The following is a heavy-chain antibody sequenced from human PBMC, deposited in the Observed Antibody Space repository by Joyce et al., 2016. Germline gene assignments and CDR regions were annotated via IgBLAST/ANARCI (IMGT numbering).Heavy chain of an antibody. CDR2: IYPGDSRP. CDR3: ARVISHSHFDT. Sequence: EVQLVQSGAEVQKPRESLKISCKSSGFRFNGYWIAWVRPMPGKGLEWMGNIYPGDSRPRYSPSFHGQVPISADKSINTAYLHWSSLKASDTAIYYCARVISHSHFDTWGQGTLVTVSS. CDR1: GFRFNGYW. V-gene: IGHV5-51*01. J-gene: IGHJ4*02. D-gene: IGHD2-21*01.